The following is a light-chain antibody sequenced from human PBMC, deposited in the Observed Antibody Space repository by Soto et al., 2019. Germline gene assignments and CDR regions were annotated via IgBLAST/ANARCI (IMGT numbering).Light chain of an antibody. CDR1: QTISSW. CDR2: DAS. CDR3: QQYHSFFSVT. Sequence: DVQMGESPSTLSGSVPDRVKITYRASQTISSWLAWYQQKEGKAPKLLMYDASTLESGVPPRFSGSRSGTEFALTISSLQPDDCGTYYCQQYHSFFSVTFGQGTKVDNK. V-gene: IGKV1-5*01. J-gene: IGKJ1*01.